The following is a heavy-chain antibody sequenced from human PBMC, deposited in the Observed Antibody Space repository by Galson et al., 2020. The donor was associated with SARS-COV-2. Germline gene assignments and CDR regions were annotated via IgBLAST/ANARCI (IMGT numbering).Heavy chain of an antibody. D-gene: IGHD2-2*01. CDR1: GFSLSTSGMC. J-gene: IGHJ6*02. V-gene: IGHV2-70*11. Sequence: SGPTREKPTQTLTLTCTFSGFSLSTSGMCVSWIRQPPGKALEWLARIDCDDDKYYSTSLKTRPTISKDTSNNQVVLTMTNMDPVDTATYYCARGIGYCSSTSCSDYYYYGMDVWGQGTTVTVSS. CDR2: IDCDDDK. CDR3: ARGIGYCSSTSCSDYYYYGMDV.